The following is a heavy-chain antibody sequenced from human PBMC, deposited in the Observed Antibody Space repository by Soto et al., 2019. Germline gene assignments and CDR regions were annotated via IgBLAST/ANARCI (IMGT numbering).Heavy chain of an antibody. Sequence: GASVKVSCKAAGYTFTSYGISWVRQAPGQGLGWMGWISAYNGNTNYAQKLQGRVTMTTDTSTSTAYMELRSLRSDDTAVYYCARDCSSTSCGPYYYYYGMDVWGQGTTVTVSS. CDR1: GYTFTSYG. V-gene: IGHV1-18*01. D-gene: IGHD2-2*01. CDR3: ARDCSSTSCGPYYYYYGMDV. J-gene: IGHJ6*02. CDR2: ISAYNGNT.